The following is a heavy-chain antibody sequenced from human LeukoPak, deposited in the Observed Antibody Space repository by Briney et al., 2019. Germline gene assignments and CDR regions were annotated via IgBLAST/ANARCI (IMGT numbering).Heavy chain of an antibody. CDR1: GFTFSSYA. J-gene: IGHJ4*02. CDR2: IGGSGGST. CDR3: ARYGSGSYVIDY. D-gene: IGHD3-10*01. V-gene: IGHV3-23*01. Sequence: PGGSLRLSCAASGFTFSSYAMSWVRQAPGKGLEWVSAIGGSGGSTYYADSVKGRFTISRDNSKNTLYLQMNSLRAEDTAVYYCARYGSGSYVIDYWGQGTLVTVSS.